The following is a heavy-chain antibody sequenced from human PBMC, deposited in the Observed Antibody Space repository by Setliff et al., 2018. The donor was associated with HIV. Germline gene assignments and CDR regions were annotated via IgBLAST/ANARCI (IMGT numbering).Heavy chain of an antibody. D-gene: IGHD6-13*01. V-gene: IGHV4-4*07. CDR3: ARESPSSSWFYFDF. CDR2: IYTSGST. CDR1: GFSISSRYY. J-gene: IGHJ4*02. Sequence: PSETLSLTCDVSGFSISSRYYWSWIRQPAGKGLEWIGRIYTSGSTNYNPSLKSRVTMSVDTSKNQFSLKLSSVTAADTAVYYCARESPSSSWFYFDFWGQGTLVTVSS.